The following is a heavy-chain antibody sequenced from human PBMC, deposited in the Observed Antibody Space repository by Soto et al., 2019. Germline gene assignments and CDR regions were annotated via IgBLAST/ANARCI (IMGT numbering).Heavy chain of an antibody. V-gene: IGHV1-2*02. CDR3: GRGRSGELVVFY. CDR2: ISPVTGGA. D-gene: IGHD1-7*01. Sequence: QVQLVQSGAEVKKPGASVKVSCKASGYTFTGHYIHWVRQAPGQGPEWMGEISPVTGGAKYAQKFKVRVTMTRDTSITTVYMELTNLSPDATAGYYCGRGRSGELVVFYWGQGTLVSVSS. J-gene: IGHJ4*02. CDR1: GYTFTGHY.